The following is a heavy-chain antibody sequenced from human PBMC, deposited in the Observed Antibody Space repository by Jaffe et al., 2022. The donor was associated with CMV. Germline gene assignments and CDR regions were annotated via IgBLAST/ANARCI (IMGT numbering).Heavy chain of an antibody. CDR3: ARDIGYCSGGSCYSDPPFDY. V-gene: IGHV1-69*09. J-gene: IGHJ4*02. Sequence: QVQLVQSGAEVKKPGSSVKVSCKASGGTFSSYAISWVRQAPGQGLEWMGRIIPILGIANYAQKFQGRVTITADKSTSTAYMELSSLRSEDTAVYYCARDIGYCSGGSCYSDPPFDYWGQGTLVTVSS. D-gene: IGHD2-15*01. CDR2: IIPILGIA. CDR1: GGTFSSYA.